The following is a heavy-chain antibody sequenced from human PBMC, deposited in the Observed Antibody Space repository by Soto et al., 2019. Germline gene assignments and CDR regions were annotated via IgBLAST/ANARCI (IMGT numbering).Heavy chain of an antibody. Sequence: SETLSLTCAVSGGSISSSNWWSWVRQPPGKGLEWIGEIYHSGSTNYNPSLKSRVTISVDKSKNQFSLQLSSVTAADTALYYYARDPPLPAAMVDWGQGTLVTVSS. V-gene: IGHV4-4*02. J-gene: IGHJ4*02. CDR3: ARDPPLPAAMVD. CDR2: IYHSGST. CDR1: GGSISSSNW. D-gene: IGHD2-2*01.